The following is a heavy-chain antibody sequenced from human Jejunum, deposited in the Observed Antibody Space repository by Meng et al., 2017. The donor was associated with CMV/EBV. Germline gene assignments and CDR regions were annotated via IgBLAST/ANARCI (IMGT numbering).Heavy chain of an antibody. J-gene: IGHJ3*01. D-gene: IGHD1-1*01. CDR3: AKRKYDDAAFDF. CDR1: GFTCVRYA. V-gene: IGHV3-23*03. Sequence: AASGFTCVRYAMSWVRQAPGKGLEWVSVIYNGVAGTYYADSVKGRFTISRDNSKNTVYLQMNSLRAEDTAVYYCAKRKYDDAAFDFWGQGTMVTVSS. CDR2: IYNGVAGT.